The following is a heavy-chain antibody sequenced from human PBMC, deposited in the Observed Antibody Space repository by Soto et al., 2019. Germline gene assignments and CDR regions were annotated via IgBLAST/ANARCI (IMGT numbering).Heavy chain of an antibody. CDR1: GDTFSNYA. CDR2: IIPIYGTA. D-gene: IGHD2-15*01. V-gene: IGHV1-69*06. CDR3: ARDLGGCSAGSCRYNWLDS. Sequence: QVQLVQSGAEVQKPGSSVKVSCKASGDTFSNYAISWVRQAPGQGLEWMGGIIPIYGTAPYAQKFQDGVTITADTSTSTADMELSSLRPEDTAVYYCARDLGGCSAGSCRYNWLDSWGQGTLVTVSS. J-gene: IGHJ5*01.